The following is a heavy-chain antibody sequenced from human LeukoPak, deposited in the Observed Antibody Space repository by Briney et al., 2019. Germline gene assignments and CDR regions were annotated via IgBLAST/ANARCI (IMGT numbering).Heavy chain of an antibody. CDR2: ISSSSSYI. Sequence: GGSLRLSCAASGFTFSSYSMNWVRQAPGKGLEWVSSISSSSSYIYYADSVKGRFTISRDNAKNSLYLQMNSLRAEDTAVYYCARGYYDSSGYYMALDYWGQGTLVTVSS. J-gene: IGHJ4*02. CDR1: GFTFSSYS. D-gene: IGHD3-22*01. CDR3: ARGYYDSSGYYMALDY. V-gene: IGHV3-21*01.